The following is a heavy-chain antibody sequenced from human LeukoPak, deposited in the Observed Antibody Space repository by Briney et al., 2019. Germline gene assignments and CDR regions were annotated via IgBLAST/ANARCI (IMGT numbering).Heavy chain of an antibody. Sequence: GGSLRLSCAASGFTFSNHGMHWVRQAPGKGREWGALIWYDGSNKEYAESVKGRFTISRDNSKNTLYLQMNSLRDEDTAVYSCARDQGTSTTAPKRKGRFDPWGQGTLVTVSS. CDR1: GFTFSNHG. CDR2: IWYDGSNK. V-gene: IGHV3-33*01. CDR3: ARDQGTSTTAPKRKGRFDP. J-gene: IGHJ5*02. D-gene: IGHD1-1*01.